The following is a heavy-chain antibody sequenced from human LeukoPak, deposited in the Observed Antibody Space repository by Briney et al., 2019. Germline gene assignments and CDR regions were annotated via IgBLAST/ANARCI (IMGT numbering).Heavy chain of an antibody. Sequence: GGSLRLSCAASGFTFSSYSMNWVRHAPRKGLECVSYSSSSSSYIYYADSLKGRFTFSRDNAKNSLYLQMSGLRAEDTAVYHCASQEFDYWGEGTLVTVSS. CDR2: SSSSSSYI. J-gene: IGHJ4*02. V-gene: IGHV3-21*01. CDR3: ASQEFDY. CDR1: GFTFSSYS.